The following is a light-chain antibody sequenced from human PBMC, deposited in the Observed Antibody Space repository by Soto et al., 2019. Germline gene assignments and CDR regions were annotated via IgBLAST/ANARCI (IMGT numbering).Light chain of an antibody. V-gene: IGKV3D-20*02. CDR3: QPGSNWIP. J-gene: IGKJ5*01. CDR2: DAS. CDR1: QSVSTSQ. Sequence: EIVLTRSPGTLSWSPMEIAALACMASQSVSTSQLAWYQQNPGQAPRLLIYDASNRATGIPARFSGSGSGTDFTLTISSLETEDFAVYYCQPGSNWIPSGQGTRP.